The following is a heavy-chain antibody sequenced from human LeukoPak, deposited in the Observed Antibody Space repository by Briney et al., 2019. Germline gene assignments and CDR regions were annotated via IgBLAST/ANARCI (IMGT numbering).Heavy chain of an antibody. CDR2: IYYSGST. D-gene: IGHD4-17*01. J-gene: IGHJ5*02. CDR1: GFTFSGAW. V-gene: IGHV4-59*01. Sequence: GSLRLSCAASGFTFSGAWMSWIRQPPGKGLEWIGYIYYSGSTNYNPSLKSRVTISVDTSKNQFSLKLSSVTAADTAVYYCARGTIDYGDYVNWFDPWGQGTLVTVSS. CDR3: ARGTIDYGDYVNWFDP.